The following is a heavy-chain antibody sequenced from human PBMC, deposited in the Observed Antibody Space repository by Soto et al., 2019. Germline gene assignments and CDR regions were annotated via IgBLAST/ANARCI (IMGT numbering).Heavy chain of an antibody. CDR2: IIPIFGTA. Sequence: QVQLVQSGAEVKKPGSSVKVSCKASGGTFSSYAISWVRQAPGQGLEWMGGIIPIFGTANYAQKFQGRVTITADESTSTAYMELSSLRSEDTAVYYCARSLGSSGYSFYYYYYGMDVWGQGTTVTVSS. V-gene: IGHV1-69*01. CDR1: GGTFSSYA. D-gene: IGHD3-22*01. J-gene: IGHJ6*02. CDR3: ARSLGSSGYSFYYYYYGMDV.